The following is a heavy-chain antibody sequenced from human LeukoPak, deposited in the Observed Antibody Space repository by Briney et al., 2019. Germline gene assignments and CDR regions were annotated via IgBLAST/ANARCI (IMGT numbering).Heavy chain of an antibody. Sequence: GGSLRLSCAASGFTFSTYSMPWVRQDPGKGLESVSAISSDGTSTYYANSVKGRFTISRDNSKYTLYLQMGSLRPEDTAVYYCAREAPPGSFDYWGQGTLVTVSS. CDR1: GFTFSTYS. CDR2: ISSDGTST. D-gene: IGHD6-19*01. J-gene: IGHJ4*02. V-gene: IGHV3-64*01. CDR3: AREAPPGSFDY.